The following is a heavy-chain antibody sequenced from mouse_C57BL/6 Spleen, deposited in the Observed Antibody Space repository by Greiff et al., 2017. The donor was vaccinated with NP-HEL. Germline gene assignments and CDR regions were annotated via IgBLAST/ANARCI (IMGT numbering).Heavy chain of an antibody. CDR2: IYPGDGDT. Sequence: ESGPELVKPGASVKISCKASGYAFSSSWMNWVKQRPGKGLEWIGRIYPGDGDTNYNGKFKGKATLTADKSSSTAYMLLSSLTSEDSAVYFCAIDSSGMFAYWGQGTLVTVSA. CDR1: GYAFSSSW. V-gene: IGHV1-82*01. J-gene: IGHJ3*01. CDR3: AIDSSGMFAY. D-gene: IGHD3-2*02.